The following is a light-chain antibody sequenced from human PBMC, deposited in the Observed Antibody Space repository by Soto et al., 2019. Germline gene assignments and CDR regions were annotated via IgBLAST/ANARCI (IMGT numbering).Light chain of an antibody. Sequence: DIQMTQSPSTLSASVGDRVTISCRPSQSISRLLAWYQQKPGKAPKVLIYKASSLESGVPSRFSGSGSGTEFTLTISSLQPDDFATYYCQQYNTYPWTFGQGTKVDTK. J-gene: IGKJ1*01. CDR3: QQYNTYPWT. CDR1: QSISRL. V-gene: IGKV1-5*03. CDR2: KAS.